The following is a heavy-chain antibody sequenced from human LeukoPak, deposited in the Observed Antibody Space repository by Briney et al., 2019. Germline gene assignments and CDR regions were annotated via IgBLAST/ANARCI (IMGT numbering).Heavy chain of an antibody. J-gene: IGHJ3*02. CDR2: IYYSGST. Sequence: TPSETLSLTRTVSGGPISSYYWSWIRQPPGKGLEWLGYIYYSGSTNYNPSLKSRVTISVDTSKNQFSLKLSSVTAADTAVYYCARRYSGSSYDAFDIWGQGTMVTVSS. CDR3: ARRYSGSSYDAFDI. V-gene: IGHV4-59*01. CDR1: GGPISSYY. D-gene: IGHD1-26*01.